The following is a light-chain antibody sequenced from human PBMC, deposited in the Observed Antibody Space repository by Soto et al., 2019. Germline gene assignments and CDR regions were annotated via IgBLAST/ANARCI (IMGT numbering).Light chain of an antibody. CDR2: GAS. J-gene: IGKJ1*01. CDR3: QQYNNWPPWT. Sequence: DIVMTQSPATLSVSPGERATLSCRASQSVSSNLAWYQQKPGQAPRLLIYGASTRATGIPARFSGSGSGTEFTLTISSLQSEDFAVYYCQQYNNWPPWTFGQGTEVDIK. CDR1: QSVSSN. V-gene: IGKV3-15*01.